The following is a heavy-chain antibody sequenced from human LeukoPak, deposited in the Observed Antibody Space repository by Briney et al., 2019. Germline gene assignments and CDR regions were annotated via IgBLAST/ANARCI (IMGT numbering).Heavy chain of an antibody. Sequence: SETLSLTCTVSGGSISSSSYYWGWIRQPPGKGLEWIGSIYYSGSTDYNPSLKSRVTISLDTSKNQFSLKLSSVTAADTAVYYCARHDPIVGTPDAFDIWGQGTMVTVSS. CDR3: ARHDPIVGTPDAFDI. CDR1: GGSISSSSYY. CDR2: IYYSGST. J-gene: IGHJ3*02. D-gene: IGHD1-26*01. V-gene: IGHV4-39*01.